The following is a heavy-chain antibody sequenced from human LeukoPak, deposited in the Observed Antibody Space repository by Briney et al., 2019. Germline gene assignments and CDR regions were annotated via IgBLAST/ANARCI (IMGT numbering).Heavy chain of an antibody. CDR3: ARGDYGDHEAHYHYYMDV. CDR1: GYSFTSYW. Sequence: GESLKISCKGSGYSFTSYWIGWVRQMPGKGLEWMGIIYPGDSDTRYSPSFQGQVTISADKSISTAYLQWSSLKASDTAMYYCARGDYGDHEAHYHYYMDVWGKGTTVTVSS. CDR2: IYPGDSDT. D-gene: IGHD4-17*01. J-gene: IGHJ6*03. V-gene: IGHV5-51*01.